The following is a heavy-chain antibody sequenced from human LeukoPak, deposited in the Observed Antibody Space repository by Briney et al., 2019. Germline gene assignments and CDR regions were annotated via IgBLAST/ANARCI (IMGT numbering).Heavy chain of an antibody. Sequence: GGSLRLSCAASGFTFSTYEMNWVRQAPGKGLEWVSYISSTGSNIYYADSVKGRFTISRDNAKNSLYLLMNSLRTEDTAVYYCAATYYYDGSGDYWGQGTLVTVS. CDR3: AATYYYDGSGDY. CDR2: ISSTGSNI. V-gene: IGHV3-48*03. CDR1: GFTFSTYE. J-gene: IGHJ4*02. D-gene: IGHD3-22*01.